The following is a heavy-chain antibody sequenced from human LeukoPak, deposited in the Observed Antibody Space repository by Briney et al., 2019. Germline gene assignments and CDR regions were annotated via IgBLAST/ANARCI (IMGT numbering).Heavy chain of an antibody. CDR3: AKVRDSSGYYLYYFDY. CDR1: GFTFSSYA. CDR2: ISGSGGST. V-gene: IGHV3-23*01. Sequence: GGPLRLSCAASGFTFSSYAMSWVRQAPGKGLEWVSAISGSGGSTYYADSVKGRFIISRDNSKNTLYLQMNSLRAEDTAVYYCAKVRDSSGYYLYYFDYWGQGTLVTVSS. J-gene: IGHJ4*02. D-gene: IGHD3-22*01.